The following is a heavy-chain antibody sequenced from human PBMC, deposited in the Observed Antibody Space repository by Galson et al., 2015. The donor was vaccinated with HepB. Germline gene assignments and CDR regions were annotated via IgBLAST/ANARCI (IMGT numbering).Heavy chain of an antibody. CDR3: AKSNRYCSSTTCSTSDY. D-gene: IGHD2-2*01. CDR1: GFTFSNYA. J-gene: IGHJ4*02. CDR2: IRGSGGDT. Sequence: SLRLSCAASGFTFSNYAMSWVRQAPGKGLEWVSSIRGSGGDTSYADSVKGRFTISRDNSENTLYLQMNSLRVEDTAVYYCAKSNRYCSSTTCSTSDYWGQGTLVTVSS. V-gene: IGHV3-23*01.